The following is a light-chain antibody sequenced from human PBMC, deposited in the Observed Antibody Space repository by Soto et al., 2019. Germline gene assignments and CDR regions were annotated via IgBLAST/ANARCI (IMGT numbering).Light chain of an antibody. V-gene: IGKV1-5*01. J-gene: IGKJ1*01. CDR2: DAS. CDR1: QSISTS. CDR3: QQYNRYSPWT. Sequence: DIQMTQSPSTLSASVGDRVTITCRASQSISTSLAWYQQKPGEAPKFLIYDASSLESGVPSRFSGSGSGTEVTITISNLQPDDFATYFCQQYNRYSPWTFGQGTKVEI.